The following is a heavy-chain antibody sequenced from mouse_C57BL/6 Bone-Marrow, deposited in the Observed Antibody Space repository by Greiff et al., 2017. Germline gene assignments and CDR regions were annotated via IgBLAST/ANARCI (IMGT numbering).Heavy chain of an antibody. J-gene: IGHJ2*01. D-gene: IGHD4-1*02. CDR2: IHPNSGST. CDR1: GYTFTSYW. V-gene: IGHV1-64*01. CDR3: ARGQLGRGDY. Sequence: QVHVKQPGAELVKPGASVKLSCKASGYTFTSYWMHWVKQRPGQGLEWIGMIHPNSGSTNYNEKFKSKATLTVDKSSSTAYMQLSSLTSEDSAVYYGARGQLGRGDYWGQGTTLTVSS.